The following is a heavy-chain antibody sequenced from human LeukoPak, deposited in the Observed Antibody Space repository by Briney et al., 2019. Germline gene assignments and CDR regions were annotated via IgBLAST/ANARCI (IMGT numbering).Heavy chain of an antibody. CDR2: MNPNSGNT. CDR3: ARPDYGGNSGAFDI. CDR1: GYTFTSYD. J-gene: IGHJ3*02. D-gene: IGHD4-23*01. Sequence: ASVKVSCKASGYTFTSYDINWVRQATGQGLEWMGWMNPNSGNTGYAQKFQGRVTMTRNTSISTAYMELSSLISEDTAVYYCARPDYGGNSGAFDIWGQGTMVTVSS. V-gene: IGHV1-8*01.